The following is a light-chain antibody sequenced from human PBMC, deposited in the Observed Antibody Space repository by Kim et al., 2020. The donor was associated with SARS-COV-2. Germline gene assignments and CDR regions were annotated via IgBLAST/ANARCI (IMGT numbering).Light chain of an antibody. CDR1: QSVSSSY. V-gene: IGKV3-20*01. Sequence: PGERATLSCRASQSVSSSYLAWYQQKPGQAPRLLIYGASSRATGIPDRFSGSGSGSDFTLTISRLEPEDFAVYYCQQYGSSLSWTFGQGTKVDIK. J-gene: IGKJ1*01. CDR2: GAS. CDR3: QQYGSSLSWT.